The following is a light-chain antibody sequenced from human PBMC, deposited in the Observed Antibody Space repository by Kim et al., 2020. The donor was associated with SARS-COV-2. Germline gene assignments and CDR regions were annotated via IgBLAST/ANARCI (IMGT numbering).Light chain of an antibody. CDR2: AAS. CDR3: QQTYISPFT. V-gene: IGKV1-39*01. J-gene: IGKJ3*01. CDR1: QNSNSH. Sequence: ASVGYRVTITCRTSQNSNSHLNWYHQKPGRAPKLLIYAASTLQGRDPSRFSGSGSETDFTLTISSLQPEDFATYFCQQTYISPFTFGPGTKVDIK.